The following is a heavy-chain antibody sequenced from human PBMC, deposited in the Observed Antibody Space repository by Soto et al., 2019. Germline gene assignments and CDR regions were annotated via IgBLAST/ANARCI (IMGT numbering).Heavy chain of an antibody. D-gene: IGHD3-9*01. Sequence: SETLSLTCTVSGGSISSYYWSWIRQPPGKGLEWIGYIYYSGITNYKPSLKSRVTISVDTSKNQFSLKLSSVTAADTAVYYCARHSPDFDWLSQFDYWGQGTLVTVSS. CDR2: IYYSGIT. J-gene: IGHJ4*02. CDR1: GGSISSYY. CDR3: ARHSPDFDWLSQFDY. V-gene: IGHV4-59*08.